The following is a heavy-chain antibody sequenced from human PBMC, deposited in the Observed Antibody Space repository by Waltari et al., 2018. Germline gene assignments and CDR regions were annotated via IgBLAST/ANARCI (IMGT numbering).Heavy chain of an antibody. V-gene: IGHV4-34*01. Sequence: QMQLQQWGAGLLKPSETLSLTCAVYVGSFSGYYWSWIRQPPGKGLEWIGEINHSGSTKYNPSLKSRVTMSVDTSKNQFSLKVSSVTAADTAVYYCARPPPGDYGDTSGAFEIWGQGTMVTVSS. CDR1: VGSFSGYY. J-gene: IGHJ3*02. D-gene: IGHD4-17*01. CDR2: INHSGST. CDR3: ARPPPGDYGDTSGAFEI.